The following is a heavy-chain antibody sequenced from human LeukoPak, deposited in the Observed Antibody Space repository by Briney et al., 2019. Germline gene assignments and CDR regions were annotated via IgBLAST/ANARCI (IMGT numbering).Heavy chain of an antibody. V-gene: IGHV4-59*01. CDR3: AREEAWVIDW. D-gene: IGHD4-23*01. J-gene: IGHJ4*02. CDR2: IDNSGTD. Sequence: SETLSLTCTGSGGSISSYYWSWIRQPPGKGVESLGSIDNSGTDAYNPYIKSRVPILMDTSKSHSSLQLSFVTAADPAVYYWAREEAWVIDWWGQGILVIV. CDR1: GGSISSYY.